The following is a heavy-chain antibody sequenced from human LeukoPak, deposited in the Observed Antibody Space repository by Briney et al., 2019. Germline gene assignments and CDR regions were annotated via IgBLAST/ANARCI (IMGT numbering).Heavy chain of an antibody. CDR2: IIPIFGTA. D-gene: IGHD3-10*01. CDR1: GYTFTGYY. J-gene: IGHJ4*02. CDR3: AAGYYGSGSRGTGPFDY. Sequence: SVKVSCKASGYTFTGYYMHWVRQAPGQGLEWMGGIIPIFGTANYAQKFQGRVTITADESTSTAYMELSSLRSEDTAVYYCAAGYYGSGSRGTGPFDYWGQGTLVTVSS. V-gene: IGHV1-69*13.